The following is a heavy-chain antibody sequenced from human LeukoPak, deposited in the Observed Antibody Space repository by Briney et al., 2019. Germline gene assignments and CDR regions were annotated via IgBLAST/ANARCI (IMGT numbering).Heavy chain of an antibody. J-gene: IGHJ6*02. CDR3: ARDTPVFGQAYYYYGMDV. D-gene: IGHD3-10*01. CDR2: INPSGGST. Sequence: ASVKVSCKASGYTFTSYYMHWVRQAPGQGLEWMGIINPSGGSTSYAQKFQGRVTMTTDTSTSTAYMELRSLRSDDTAVYYCARDTPVFGQAYYYYGMDVWGQGTTVTVSS. V-gene: IGHV1-46*01. CDR1: GYTFTSYY.